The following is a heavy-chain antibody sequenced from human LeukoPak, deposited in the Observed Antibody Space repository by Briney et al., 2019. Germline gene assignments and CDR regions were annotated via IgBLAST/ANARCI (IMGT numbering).Heavy chain of an antibody. J-gene: IGHJ4*02. CDR3: ARSYDSSGYSYFDY. D-gene: IGHD3-22*01. Sequence: PGESLQISCQGSGYTFTSYWIGWVRQLPGKGLEWMGIIYPGDSDTRYSPSFQGQVTISADKSISPAYLQWSSLKASDTAMYYCARSYDSSGYSYFDYWGQGTLVTVSS. CDR1: GYTFTSYW. CDR2: IYPGDSDT. V-gene: IGHV5-51*01.